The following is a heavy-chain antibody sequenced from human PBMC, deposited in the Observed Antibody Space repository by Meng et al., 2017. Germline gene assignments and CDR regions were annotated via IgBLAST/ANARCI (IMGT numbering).Heavy chain of an antibody. J-gene: IGHJ4*02. D-gene: IGHD6-6*01. CDR2: INHSGST. Sequence: QVQLQQLGGGLFKPSATLSLTCAVYGGSFSGYYWSWIRQPPGKGLEWIGEINHSGSTNYNPSLKSRVTISVDTSKNQFSLKLSSVTAADTAVYYCARRGIAARPFYYWGQGTLVTVSS. CDR3: ARRGIAARPFYY. CDR1: GGSFSGYY. V-gene: IGHV4-34*01.